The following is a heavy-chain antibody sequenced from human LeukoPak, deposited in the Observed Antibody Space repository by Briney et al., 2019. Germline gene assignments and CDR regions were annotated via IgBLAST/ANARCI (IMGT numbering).Heavy chain of an antibody. Sequence: SETLSLTCAVYGGSFSGYYWSWIRQPPGKGLEWIGEINHRGDTNYNPSLKSRVTLSVDTSNNQFPLKLSSMAAADTAVYYCARGGRGVSAARRFKPGNWFDPWGQGTLVIVSS. CDR1: GGSFSGYY. D-gene: IGHD3-10*01. V-gene: IGHV4-34*01. CDR2: INHRGDT. CDR3: ARGGRGVSAARRFKPGNWFDP. J-gene: IGHJ5*02.